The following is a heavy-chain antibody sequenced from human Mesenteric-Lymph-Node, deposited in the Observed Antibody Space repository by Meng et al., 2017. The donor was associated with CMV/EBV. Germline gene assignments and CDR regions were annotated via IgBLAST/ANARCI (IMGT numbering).Heavy chain of an antibody. Sequence: CTVSGGYISSYYWSWIRQPPGKGLEWIGYIYYSGSTNYNPSLKSRVTISVDTSKNQFSLKLSSVTAADTAVYYCARLRDVDGDYFPDPWGQGTLVTVSS. CDR2: IYYSGST. J-gene: IGHJ5*02. CDR1: GGYISSYY. D-gene: IGHD4-17*01. V-gene: IGHV4-59*08. CDR3: ARLRDVDGDYFPDP.